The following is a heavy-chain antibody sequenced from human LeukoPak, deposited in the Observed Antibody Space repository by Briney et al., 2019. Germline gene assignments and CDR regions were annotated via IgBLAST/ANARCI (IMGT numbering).Heavy chain of an antibody. V-gene: IGHV4-38-2*01. CDR1: GYSISSGYY. J-gene: IGHJ3*02. D-gene: IGHD1-1*01. CDR2: IYHSGST. CDR3: VRHHKSGTDAFDI. Sequence: SETLSHTCAVSGYSISSGYYWGWIRQPPGKGLEWIGSIYHSGSTYYNPSLKSRVTISVDTSKNQFSLKLRSVTAADTAVYYCVRHHKSGTDAFDIWGQGTMVTVSS.